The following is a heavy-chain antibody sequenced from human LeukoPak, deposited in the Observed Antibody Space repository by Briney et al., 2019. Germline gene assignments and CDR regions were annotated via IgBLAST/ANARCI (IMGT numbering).Heavy chain of an antibody. CDR3: ARKDSTGSTNFEY. CDR1: GYSFTSYW. D-gene: IGHD2-8*01. Sequence: GESLRISCKGSGYSFTSYWLSWVRQMPGKGLDWMGRIDPSDSYTSYSPSFQGHVTISADKSISTAYLQWSSLRASDTAMYYCARKDSTGSTNFEYWGQGTLVTVSS. J-gene: IGHJ4*02. V-gene: IGHV5-10-1*01. CDR2: IDPSDSYT.